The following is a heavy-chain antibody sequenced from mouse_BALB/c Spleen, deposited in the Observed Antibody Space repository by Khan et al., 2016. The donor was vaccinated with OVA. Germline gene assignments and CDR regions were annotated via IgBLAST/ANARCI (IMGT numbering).Heavy chain of an antibody. CDR2: ISTKYGDA. CDR3: ARDGSRYVFAY. J-gene: IGHJ3*01. D-gene: IGHD1-1*01. V-gene: IGHV1S137*01. CDR1: GFTFTEYA. Sequence: QVQLQQSGTDLVRPGVSVKISCMGSGFTFTEYAMNWVKASHEKSLEWIGVISTKYGDARYNQTFKGKATMTIDKSSSTAYMEHARLTCEDSASEYCARDGSRYVFAYGCQGTLVTVSA.